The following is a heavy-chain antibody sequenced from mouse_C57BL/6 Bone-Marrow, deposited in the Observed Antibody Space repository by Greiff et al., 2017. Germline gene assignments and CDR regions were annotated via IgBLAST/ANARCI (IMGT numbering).Heavy chain of an antibody. Sequence: VQLQQSGAELVRPGASVKLSCTASGFNIKDDYMHWVKQRPEQGLEWIGWIDPENGDTEYASKFQGKATITADTSSNTAYMQLSSLTSEDSAVYYCAGKLYDYESWFAYWGQGTLVTVSA. CDR3: AGKLYDYESWFAY. J-gene: IGHJ3*01. CDR1: GFNIKDDY. CDR2: IDPENGDT. D-gene: IGHD2-4*01. V-gene: IGHV14-4*01.